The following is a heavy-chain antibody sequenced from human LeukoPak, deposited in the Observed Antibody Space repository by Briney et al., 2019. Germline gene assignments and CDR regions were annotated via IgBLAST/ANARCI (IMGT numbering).Heavy chain of an antibody. CDR3: ARGDTISGVVLIRGYGAFDI. J-gene: IGHJ3*02. CDR2: IIPIFGTA. D-gene: IGHD3-3*01. CDR1: GGTFSSYA. Sequence: SVKVSCKASGGTFSSYAISWVRQAPGQGLEWMGGIIPIFGTANYAQKFQGRVTITADKSTSTAYMELSSLRSEDTAVYYCARGDTISGVVLIRGYGAFDIWGQGTMVTVSS. V-gene: IGHV1-69*06.